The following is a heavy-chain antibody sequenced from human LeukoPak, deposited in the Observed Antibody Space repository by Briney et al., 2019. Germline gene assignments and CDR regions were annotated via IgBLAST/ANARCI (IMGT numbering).Heavy chain of an antibody. CDR2: INAGNGNT. V-gene: IGHV1-3*01. Sequence: GASVKDSCKASGYTFTTYAMHWVCQAPGQRLEWMGWINAGNGNTKYSQKFQGRVTITRDTSASKAYMELSSLRSEDTAIYYCARFTMTRGWFDPWGQGTLVTVSS. CDR1: GYTFTTYA. D-gene: IGHD3-22*01. J-gene: IGHJ5*02. CDR3: ARFTMTRGWFDP.